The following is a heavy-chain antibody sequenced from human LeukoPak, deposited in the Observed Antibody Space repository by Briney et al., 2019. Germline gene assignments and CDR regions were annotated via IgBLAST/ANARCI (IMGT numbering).Heavy chain of an antibody. D-gene: IGHD2-15*01. J-gene: IGHJ4*02. CDR3: AKAGGYCSSGTCYSNG. CDR2: ISYDGSNK. Sequence: PGRSLRLSCAASGFTFSDYAIHWVRQAPGKELEWVAIISYDGSNKYYADSVKGRFTISRDNSKNTLYLQMNSLRVEDTAIYYCAKAGGYCSSGTCYSNGWGQGTLVTVSS. V-gene: IGHV3-30*18. CDR1: GFTFSDYA.